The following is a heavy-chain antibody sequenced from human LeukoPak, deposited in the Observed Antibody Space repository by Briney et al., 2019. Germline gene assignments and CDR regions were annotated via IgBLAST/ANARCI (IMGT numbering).Heavy chain of an antibody. CDR2: IYYSGST. Sequence: SETLSLTCTVSGGSISSSSYYWGWIRQPPRKGLEWIGSIYYSGSTYYNPSLKSRVTISVDTSKNQFSLKLSSVTAADTAVYYCARRDYDILTGYYYFDYWGQGTLVTVSS. J-gene: IGHJ4*02. CDR3: ARRDYDILTGYYYFDY. V-gene: IGHV4-39*01. CDR1: GGSISSSSYY. D-gene: IGHD3-9*01.